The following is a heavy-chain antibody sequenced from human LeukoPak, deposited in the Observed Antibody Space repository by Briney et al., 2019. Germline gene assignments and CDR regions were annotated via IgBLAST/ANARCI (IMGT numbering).Heavy chain of an antibody. D-gene: IGHD3-10*01. V-gene: IGHV1-46*01. CDR1: GYTFTSYY. CDR2: INPSGGST. Sequence: ASVKVSCKASGYTFTSYYMHWVRQAPGQGLEWMGIINPSGGSTSYAQKFQGRVTMTRDTSTSTVYMELSSLRSEDTAVYYCARGGSGSYPSYRYYYYGMDVWGQGTTVTVSS. J-gene: IGHJ6*02. CDR3: ARGGSGSYPSYRYYYYGMDV.